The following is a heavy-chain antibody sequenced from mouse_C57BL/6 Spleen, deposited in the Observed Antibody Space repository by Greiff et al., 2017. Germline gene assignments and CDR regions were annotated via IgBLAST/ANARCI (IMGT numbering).Heavy chain of an antibody. CDR3: ARRYYYGSSYFDY. CDR2: IYPSDGST. Sequence: QVQLQQSDAELVRPGASVKISCKASGYTFTDYTIHWMKQRPEQGLEWIGYIYPSDGSTKYNEKFKGKATLTADKSSSTAYMQLNSLTSEDSAVYFCARRYYYGSSYFDYWGKGTTLTVSS. CDR1: GYTFTDYT. V-gene: IGHV1-78*01. J-gene: IGHJ2*01. D-gene: IGHD1-1*01.